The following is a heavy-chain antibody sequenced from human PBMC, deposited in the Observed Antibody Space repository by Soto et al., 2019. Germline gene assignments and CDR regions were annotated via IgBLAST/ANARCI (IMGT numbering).Heavy chain of an antibody. Sequence: SETLSLTCTVSGCSISSGDYYWSWIRQPPGKGLEWIGYIYYSGSTYYNPSLKSRVTISVDTSKNQFSLKLSSVTAADTAVYYCARDGYDSSGYYYPPGRGVAFDIWGQGTMVTVSS. CDR1: GCSISSGDYY. J-gene: IGHJ3*02. CDR2: IYYSGST. CDR3: ARDGYDSSGYYYPPGRGVAFDI. V-gene: IGHV4-30-4*01. D-gene: IGHD3-22*01.